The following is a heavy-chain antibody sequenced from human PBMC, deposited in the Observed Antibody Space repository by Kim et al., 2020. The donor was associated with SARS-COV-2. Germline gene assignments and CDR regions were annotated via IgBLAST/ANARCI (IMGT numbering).Heavy chain of an antibody. D-gene: IGHD1-26*01. CDR1: GFTFSNYW. J-gene: IGHJ6*03. CDR2: ISPDGRRT. Sequence: GGSLRLSCAASGFTFSNYWMHWVRQAPGKGLVWVSRISPDGRRTDYADSVKGRFTISRDNAENTLYLQLNSLSAEDTDVYYCASRDGAKSTYYYMDVWGKGTMVTVSS. V-gene: IGHV3-74*01. CDR3: ASRDGAKSTYYYMDV.